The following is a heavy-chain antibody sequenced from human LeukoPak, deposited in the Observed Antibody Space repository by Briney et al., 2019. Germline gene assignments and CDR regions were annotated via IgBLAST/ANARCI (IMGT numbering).Heavy chain of an antibody. Sequence: ASVKVPCKASGYTFTSYGISWVRQAPGQGLEWMGWISVYNGNTNFAQKFQGRVTMTTDTSTSTAYMELRSLRSDDTAVYYCARGQTILEWLEWGQGTLVTVSS. D-gene: IGHD3-3*01. CDR1: GYTFTSYG. CDR3: ARGQTILEWLE. J-gene: IGHJ4*02. V-gene: IGHV1-18*01. CDR2: ISVYNGNT.